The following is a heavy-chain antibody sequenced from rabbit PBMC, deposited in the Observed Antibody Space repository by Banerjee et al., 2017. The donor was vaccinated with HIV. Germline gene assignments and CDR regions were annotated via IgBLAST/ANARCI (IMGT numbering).Heavy chain of an antibody. CDR2: IYPDYGST. CDR1: GFDFSSYG. CDR3: ARDLAGVIGWNFGL. D-gene: IGHD4-1*01. V-gene: IGHV1S45*01. J-gene: IGHJ3*01. Sequence: QEQLEESGGGLVQPEGSLTLTCKASGFDFSSYGISWVRQAPGKGLEWIACIYPDYGSTDYATWAKGRFTISKTSSTTVTLQMTSLTAADTATYFCARDLAGVIGWNFGLWGQGTLVTVS.